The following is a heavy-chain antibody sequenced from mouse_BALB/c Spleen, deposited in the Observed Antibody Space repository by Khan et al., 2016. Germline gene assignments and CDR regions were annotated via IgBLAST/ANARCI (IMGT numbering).Heavy chain of an antibody. D-gene: IGHD1-1*01. CDR2: ITYSGST. CDR1: GDSITSGY. Sequence: EVQLQESGPSLVKPSQTLSLTCSVTGDSITSGYWNWIRKFPGIKLEYMGYITYSGSTYYNPSLKSRISITRDTSKNKYFLQLISVTTEDTATYYCARYGGSAYVSGMDYWGQGTSVTVSS. V-gene: IGHV3-8*02. CDR3: ARYGGSAYVSGMDY. J-gene: IGHJ4*01.